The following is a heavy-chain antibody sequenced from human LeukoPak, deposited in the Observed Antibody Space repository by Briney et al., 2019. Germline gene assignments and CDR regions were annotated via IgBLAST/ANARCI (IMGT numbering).Heavy chain of an antibody. Sequence: SETLSLTCTVSGGSLSSYYWSWIRQPPGKGLEWIGYIYYSGSTNYNPSLKSRVTISVDTSKNQFSLKLSSVTAADTAVYYCARGRWALDLDYYYMDVWGKGTTVTVSS. J-gene: IGHJ6*03. CDR1: GGSLSSYY. CDR2: IYYSGST. V-gene: IGHV4-59*01. D-gene: IGHD5-12*01. CDR3: ARGRWALDLDYYYMDV.